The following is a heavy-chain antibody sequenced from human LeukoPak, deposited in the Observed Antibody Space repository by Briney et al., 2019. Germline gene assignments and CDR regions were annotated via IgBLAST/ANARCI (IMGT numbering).Heavy chain of an antibody. D-gene: IGHD6-6*01. Sequence: PGGSLRLSCAASGFTFSNFWMHWVRQAPGKGLVWVALIYGDGSFTRYADSVKGRFTISRDNAKNSLYLQMNSLRAEDTAVYYCARDRLEYSSSPGFDYWGQGTLVTVSS. CDR1: GFTFSNFW. V-gene: IGHV3-74*01. CDR2: IYGDGSFT. CDR3: ARDRLEYSSSPGFDY. J-gene: IGHJ4*02.